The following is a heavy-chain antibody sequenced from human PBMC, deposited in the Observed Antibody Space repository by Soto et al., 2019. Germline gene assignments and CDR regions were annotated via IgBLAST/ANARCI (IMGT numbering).Heavy chain of an antibody. Sequence: PGESLKISRKGPGYSFTSYWIGWVRQMPGKGLEWMGIIYRGDSDTRYSPSFQGQVTISANKSISTAYLQWSSLKASDTAMYYCATGTTNLFDYWGQGTLVTVSS. J-gene: IGHJ4*02. CDR3: ATGTTNLFDY. CDR1: GYSFTSYW. CDR2: IYRGDSDT. V-gene: IGHV5-51*01. D-gene: IGHD4-4*01.